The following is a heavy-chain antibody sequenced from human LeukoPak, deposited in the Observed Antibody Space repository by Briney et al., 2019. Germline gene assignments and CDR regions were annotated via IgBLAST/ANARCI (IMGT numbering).Heavy chain of an antibody. CDR2: LSKSGNT. J-gene: IGHJ3*02. D-gene: IGHD3-9*01. V-gene: IGHV4-59*01. CDR3: ARARYVNSFYAFDI. Sequence: SETLSLTCTVSGGSISSYYWSWIRLPPGKGLEWIVYLSKSGNTNYSPSLKSRVTILGDTSKIKFFLKLSSVTDADTAVYCCARARYVNSFYAFDIWGQGTLVTVSS. CDR1: GGSISSYY.